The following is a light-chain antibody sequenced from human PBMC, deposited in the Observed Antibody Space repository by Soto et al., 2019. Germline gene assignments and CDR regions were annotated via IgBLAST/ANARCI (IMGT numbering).Light chain of an antibody. CDR2: KAS. V-gene: IGKV1-5*03. J-gene: IGKJ2*01. CDR3: QQYNSS. Sequence: DIQMTQSPSTLSASVGDRVTITCRASQSISNWLAWYQQKPGKAPKLLIYKASSLESGVPSRFSGSGSGTEFTLTISSLQPDDFATYYCQQYNSSFGQGTKVDI. CDR1: QSISNW.